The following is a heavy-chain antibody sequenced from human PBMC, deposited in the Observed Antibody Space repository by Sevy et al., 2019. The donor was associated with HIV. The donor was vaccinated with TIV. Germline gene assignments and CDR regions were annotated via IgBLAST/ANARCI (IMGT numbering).Heavy chain of an antibody. J-gene: IGHJ4*02. V-gene: IGHV4-4*07. Sequence: SETLSLTCTVSGGSISSYYWSWIRQPAGKGLEWIGRIYTSGSTNYNPSLKSRVTMSVDTSKNQFPLKLSSVTAADTAVYYCARDGYYDFWSGYPRAFDYWGQGTLVTVSS. CDR1: GGSISSYY. CDR3: ARDGYYDFWSGYPRAFDY. D-gene: IGHD3-3*01. CDR2: IYTSGST.